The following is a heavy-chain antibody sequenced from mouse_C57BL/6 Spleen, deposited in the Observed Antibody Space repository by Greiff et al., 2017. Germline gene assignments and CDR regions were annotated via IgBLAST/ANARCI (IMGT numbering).Heavy chain of an antibody. D-gene: IGHD2-4*01. CDR3: TYDYDAWFAY. CDR2: IDPETGGT. J-gene: IGHJ3*01. CDR1: GYTFTDYE. V-gene: IGHV1-15*01. Sequence: VQLQESGAELVRPGASVTLSCKASGYTFTDYEMHWVKQTPVHGLEWIGAIDPETGGTAYNQKFKGKAILTADKSSSTAYMELRSLTSEDSAVYYCTYDYDAWFAYWGQGTLVTVSA.